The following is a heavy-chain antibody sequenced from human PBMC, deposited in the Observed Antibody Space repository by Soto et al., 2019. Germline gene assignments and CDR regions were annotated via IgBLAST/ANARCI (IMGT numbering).Heavy chain of an antibody. D-gene: IGHD6-13*01. Sequence: XSVKVSCNGSVYSFTSYGIHWVRQAPGQSLELMGWINAANGDTKYSPKFQGRVTITRDTSASTAYMELSSLRSEDTAVYYCVRRHVSATGIDWFDHWGQGTLVTVSS. V-gene: IGHV1-3*01. CDR2: INAANGDT. J-gene: IGHJ5*02. CDR3: VRRHVSATGIDWFDH. CDR1: VYSFTSYG.